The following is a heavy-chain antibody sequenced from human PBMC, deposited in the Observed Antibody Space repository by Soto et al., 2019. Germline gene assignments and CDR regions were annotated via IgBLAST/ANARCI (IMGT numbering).Heavy chain of an antibody. Sequence: SETLSLTCTVSGGYISSYYWSWIRQPPGKGLEWIGYIYYSGSTNYNPSLKSRVTISVDTSKNQFSLKLSSVTAADTAVYYCARGPVAVAGTDFDYWGQGTLVTVSS. V-gene: IGHV4-59*01. CDR3: ARGPVAVAGTDFDY. CDR2: IYYSGST. J-gene: IGHJ4*02. D-gene: IGHD6-19*01. CDR1: GGYISSYY.